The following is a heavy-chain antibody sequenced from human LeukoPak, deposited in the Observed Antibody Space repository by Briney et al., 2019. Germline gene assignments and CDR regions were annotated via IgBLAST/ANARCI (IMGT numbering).Heavy chain of an antibody. D-gene: IGHD3-3*01. CDR1: GFTFSSYE. CDR3: ASIGVVISTYYYYGMDV. CDR2: ISSSGSTI. Sequence: GGSLRLSCAASGFTFSSYEMNWVRQAPGKGLEWVSYISSSGSTIYYADSVKGRFTISRDNAKNSLYLQMNSLRAEDTAVYYYASIGVVISTYYYYGMDVWGQGTTVTVSS. J-gene: IGHJ6*02. V-gene: IGHV3-48*03.